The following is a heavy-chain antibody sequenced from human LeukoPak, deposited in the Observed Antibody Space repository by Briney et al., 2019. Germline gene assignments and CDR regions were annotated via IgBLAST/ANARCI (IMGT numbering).Heavy chain of an antibody. CDR3: AKDRVAVAGTWGYYYYSNCMDV. V-gene: IGHV3-43*02. D-gene: IGHD6-19*01. J-gene: IGHJ6*02. CDR1: GFTFDGYA. Sequence: GGSLRLSCAASGFTFDGYAMPWVRQAPGKGLEWVSLISGDGGSTYYADSVKGRFTITRDNSKNSLYLQMNSLRTGDTALYYCAKDRVAVAGTWGYYYYSNCMDVWGQGTTVTVSS. CDR2: ISGDGGST.